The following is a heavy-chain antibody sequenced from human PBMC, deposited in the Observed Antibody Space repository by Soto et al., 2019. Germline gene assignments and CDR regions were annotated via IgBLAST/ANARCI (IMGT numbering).Heavy chain of an antibody. CDR3: ARIATTVTTADS. CDR2: IYPGDSDT. J-gene: IGHJ4*02. CDR1: GYSFTSYW. D-gene: IGHD4-17*01. V-gene: IGHV5-51*01. Sequence: PGEALKISCKGPGYSFTSYWICWVRQMPGKGLEWMGIIYPGDSDTRYSPSFQGQVTISADKSISTAYLQWSSLKASDTAMYYCARIATTVTTADSWGQGPPVTVSS.